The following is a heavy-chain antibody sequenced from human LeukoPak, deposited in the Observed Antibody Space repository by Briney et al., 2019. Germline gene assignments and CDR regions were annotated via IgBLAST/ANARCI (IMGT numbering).Heavy chain of an antibody. CDR3: AKDRTVGASYWYFDL. CDR1: GFTFSGSA. Sequence: GGSLRLSCAASGFTFSGSAMHWVRQAPGKGLEWVAVIWYDGSNKYYADSVKGRFAISRDSSKNTLFLHMNTLRAEDTAIYYCAKDRTVGASYWYFDLWGRGTLVTVSS. V-gene: IGHV3-33*06. J-gene: IGHJ2*01. CDR2: IWYDGSNK. D-gene: IGHD1-26*01.